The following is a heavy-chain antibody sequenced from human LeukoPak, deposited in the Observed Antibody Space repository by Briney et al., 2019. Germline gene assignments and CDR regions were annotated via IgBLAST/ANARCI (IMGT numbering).Heavy chain of an antibody. Sequence: ASVKVSCKASGYTFTGYYMHWVRQAPGQGLEWMGWINPNSGGTNYAQKFQGRVTMTRDTSISTAYMELSRLRSDDTAVYYRARGEIEYSSSAYPDYWGQGTLVTVSS. CDR1: GYTFTGYY. D-gene: IGHD6-6*01. J-gene: IGHJ4*02. CDR3: ARGEIEYSSSAYPDY. V-gene: IGHV1-2*02. CDR2: INPNSGGT.